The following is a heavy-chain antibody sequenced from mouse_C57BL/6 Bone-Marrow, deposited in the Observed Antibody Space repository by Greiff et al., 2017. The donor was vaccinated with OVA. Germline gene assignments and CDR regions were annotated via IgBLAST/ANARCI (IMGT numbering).Heavy chain of an antibody. CDR2: IDPANGNT. V-gene: IGHV14-3*01. Sequence: EVKLQESVAELARPGASVKLSCTASGFNIKNTYMHWVKQRPEQGLEWIGRIDPANGNTKYAPKFQGKATITADTSSNTAYLQLSSLTSEDTAIYYCARWDYDGEAFYAMDYWGQGTSVTVSS. CDR1: GFNIKNTY. D-gene: IGHD2-4*01. J-gene: IGHJ4*01. CDR3: ARWDYDGEAFYAMDY.